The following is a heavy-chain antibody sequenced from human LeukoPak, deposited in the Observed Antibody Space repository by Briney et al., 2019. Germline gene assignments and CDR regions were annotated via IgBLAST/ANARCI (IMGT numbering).Heavy chain of an antibody. V-gene: IGHV3-7*01. Sequence: PGGSLRLSCAASGFTFSNSWMSWVRQAPGKGLEWVATIKPDGSAQYYVDSVKGRFTISRDNAKNSLFLQINSLRAEDTAVYYCARGGTYYDILTGSLDFWGQGTLVTVSS. CDR1: GFTFSNSW. J-gene: IGHJ4*02. CDR3: ARGGTYYDILTGSLDF. CDR2: IKPDGSAQ. D-gene: IGHD3-9*01.